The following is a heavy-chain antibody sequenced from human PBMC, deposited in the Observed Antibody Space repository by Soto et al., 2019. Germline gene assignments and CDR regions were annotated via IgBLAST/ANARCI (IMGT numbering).Heavy chain of an antibody. CDR1: GGSVSSGSYY. Sequence: SETLSLTCTVSGGSVSSGSYYWGWIRQPPGKGLEWIGSIYYSGNTYYNPSLKSRVTISVDTSKNQFSLKLSSVTAAYTAVYYCARHVGGYYYYMDVWGKGTTVTV. D-gene: IGHD2-15*01. CDR3: ARHVGGYYYYMDV. J-gene: IGHJ6*03. CDR2: IYYSGNT. V-gene: IGHV4-39*01.